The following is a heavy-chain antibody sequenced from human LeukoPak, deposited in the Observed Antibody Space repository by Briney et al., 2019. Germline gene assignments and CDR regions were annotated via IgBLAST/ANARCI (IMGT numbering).Heavy chain of an antibody. Sequence: ASVKVSCKASGYIFTDYYMHWVRQAPGQELGWMGRINPSGGSPSYAQKFQGRVTMTRDTSTSTVYLEPSSLRSEDTAVYYCARSSGLPAAGTLWYFDLWGRGTLVTVSS. CDR1: GYIFTDYY. CDR2: INPSGGSP. J-gene: IGHJ2*01. V-gene: IGHV1-46*01. D-gene: IGHD6-13*01. CDR3: ARSSGLPAAGTLWYFDL.